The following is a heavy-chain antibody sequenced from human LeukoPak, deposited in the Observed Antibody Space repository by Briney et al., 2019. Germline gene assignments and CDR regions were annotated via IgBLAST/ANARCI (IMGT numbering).Heavy chain of an antibody. D-gene: IGHD3-22*01. CDR1: GFTFDDYA. V-gene: IGHV3-43D*03. J-gene: IGHJ4*02. CDR3: ATAPYDSIVIFDY. CDR2: ISWDGDST. Sequence: GGSLRLSCAASGFTFDDYAMHWVRQAPGKGLECVSLISWDGDSTYYSDSVKGRFTISRDNNKNSLYLQMNSLRTEDTALYYCATAPYDSIVIFDYWGQGTLVTVSS.